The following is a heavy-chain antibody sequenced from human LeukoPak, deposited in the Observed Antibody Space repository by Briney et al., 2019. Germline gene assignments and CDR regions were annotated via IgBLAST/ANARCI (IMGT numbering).Heavy chain of an antibody. CDR3: AREGLDNYSYYMDV. CDR1: GFTFSSYG. J-gene: IGHJ6*03. D-gene: IGHD5-12*01. V-gene: IGHV3-30*02. Sequence: GGSLRLSCAASGFTFSSYGIHWVRQAPGKWLEWVAFIRYDGSNKYYADSVKGRFTISRDNSKNTLYLQMNSLRAEDTAVYYCAREGLDNYSYYMDVWGKGTTVTVSS. CDR2: IRYDGSNK.